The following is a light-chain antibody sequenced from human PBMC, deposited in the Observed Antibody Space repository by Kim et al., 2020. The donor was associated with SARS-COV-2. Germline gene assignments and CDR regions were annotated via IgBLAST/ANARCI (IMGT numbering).Light chain of an antibody. CDR2: ATS. CDR3: QQSYIAPYT. Sequence: DIQMTQSPSSLSASVGDRVTITCRASQNIHIYLNWYQQKPGKDPNLLIYATSTVEREVPSRFSGSRSETTFTLTISSLRPEDFATYYCQQSYIAPYTFGQGTKLEI. CDR1: QNIHIY. J-gene: IGKJ2*01. V-gene: IGKV1-39*01.